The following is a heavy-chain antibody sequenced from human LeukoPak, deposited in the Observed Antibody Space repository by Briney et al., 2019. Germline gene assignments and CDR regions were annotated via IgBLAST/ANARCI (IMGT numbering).Heavy chain of an antibody. Sequence: PGGSLRLSCAASGFTFSSYWMSWVRQAPGKGLEWVSSISSSSSYIYYADSVKGRFTISRDNAKNSLYLQMNSLRAEDTAVYYCARVGSTFWGVIAFDYWGQGTLVTVSS. V-gene: IGHV3-21*01. J-gene: IGHJ4*02. CDR1: GFTFSSYW. D-gene: IGHD3-16*02. CDR3: ARVGSTFWGVIAFDY. CDR2: ISSSSSYI.